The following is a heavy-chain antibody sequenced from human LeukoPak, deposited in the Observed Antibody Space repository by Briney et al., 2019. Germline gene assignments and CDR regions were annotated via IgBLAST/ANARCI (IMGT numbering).Heavy chain of an antibody. Sequence: ASVKVSCKVSGYTLTELSMHWVRQAPGKGLEWMGGFDPEDGETIYAQKFQGRVAMTEDTSTDTAYMELSSLRSEDTAVYYCARGPRIQLWSGYYCYMDVWGKGTTVTVSS. CDR2: FDPEDGET. V-gene: IGHV1-24*01. D-gene: IGHD5-18*01. J-gene: IGHJ6*03. CDR3: ARGPRIQLWSGYYCYMDV. CDR1: GYTLTELS.